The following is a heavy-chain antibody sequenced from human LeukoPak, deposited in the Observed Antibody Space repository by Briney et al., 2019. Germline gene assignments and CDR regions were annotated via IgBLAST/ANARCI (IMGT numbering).Heavy chain of an antibody. J-gene: IGHJ6*02. CDR2: TSGSGGST. CDR1: GFTFSSYA. CDR3: AREGSSPYYYYGMDV. Sequence: GGSLRLSCAASGFTFSSYAMSWVRQAPGKGLEWVSATSGSGGSTHHADSVKGRFTISRGNSKNTLYLQMNSLRAEDTAVYYCAREGSSPYYYYGMDVWGQGTTVTVSS. V-gene: IGHV3-23*01. D-gene: IGHD6-6*01.